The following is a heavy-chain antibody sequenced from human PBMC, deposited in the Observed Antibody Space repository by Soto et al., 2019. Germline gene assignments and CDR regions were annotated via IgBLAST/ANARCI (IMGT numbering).Heavy chain of an antibody. CDR3: ARPNLPHYSSGNFGMDV. CDR1: GYSFSSHW. CDR2: IHPDNSDI. J-gene: IGHJ6*02. D-gene: IGHD3-10*01. V-gene: IGHV5-51*01. Sequence: PGESLKISCKGSGYSFSSHWIGWVRQMPGKGLEWMAIIHPDNSDIRYSPSLQGRVTISADKSISTAYLQWSSLKASDTAIYYCARPNLPHYSSGNFGMDVWGQGTTVTVSS.